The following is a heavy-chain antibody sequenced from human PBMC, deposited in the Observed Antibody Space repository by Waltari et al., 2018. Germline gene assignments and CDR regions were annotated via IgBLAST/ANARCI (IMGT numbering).Heavy chain of an antibody. D-gene: IGHD6-19*01. CDR3: ARGHSTGWYLSH. CDR1: GGSITSDY. Sequence: QVQLMESGPGLVRPSETLSLTCNVSGGSITSDYWSWVRQPPGKGLEWVGYIYHSGTTNYNPSLRSRVSISVDTSKTQCSLKLNYVTAADTAVYYCARGHSTGWYLSHWGRGALVTVSS. CDR2: IYHSGTT. J-gene: IGHJ1*01. V-gene: IGHV4-59*01.